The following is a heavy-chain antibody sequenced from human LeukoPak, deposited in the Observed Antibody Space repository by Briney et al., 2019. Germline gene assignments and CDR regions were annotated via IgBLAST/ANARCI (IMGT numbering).Heavy chain of an antibody. D-gene: IGHD6-6*01. V-gene: IGHV4-39*01. CDR2: IYYSGST. CDR3: ARRSSIAARPRDY. J-gene: IGHJ4*02. Sequence: SETLSLTCTVSGGSISSSSYYWGWIRQPPGKGLEWIGSIYYSGSTYYNPSLKSRVTISVDTSKNQFSLKLSSVTAADTAVYYCARRSSIAARPRDYWGQGTLVTVSS. CDR1: GGSISSSSYY.